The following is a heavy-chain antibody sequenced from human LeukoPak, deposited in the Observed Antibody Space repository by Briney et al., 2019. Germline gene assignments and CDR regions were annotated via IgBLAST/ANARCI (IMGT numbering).Heavy chain of an antibody. CDR2: IRAGSDII. D-gene: IGHD2-15*01. CDR1: RFTFHTYS. J-gene: IGHJ4*02. Sequence: GGSLRLSCAASRFTFHTYSMNWVRQAPGKGLEWISYIRAGSDIIYYADSVKGRFTISRDNGKSSLYLQLSSLRVEDTAIYYCARERRSCSGGSCYGSGDFDNWGQGTLVTVSS. V-gene: IGHV3-48*04. CDR3: ARERRSCSGGSCYGSGDFDN.